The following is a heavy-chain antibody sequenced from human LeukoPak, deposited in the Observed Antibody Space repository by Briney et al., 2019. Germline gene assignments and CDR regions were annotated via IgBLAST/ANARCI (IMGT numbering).Heavy chain of an antibody. CDR3: AKEGPAAPTWRMDV. V-gene: IGHV3-30*18. CDR1: GFTFSSYG. D-gene: IGHD2-2*01. Sequence: PGRSLRLSCAASGFTFSSYGMHWVRQAPGKGLEWVAVISYDGSNKYYADSVTGRFTISRDNSKNTLYLQMNSLRAEDTAVYYCAKEGPAAPTWRMDVWGQGTTVTVSS. CDR2: ISYDGSNK. J-gene: IGHJ6*02.